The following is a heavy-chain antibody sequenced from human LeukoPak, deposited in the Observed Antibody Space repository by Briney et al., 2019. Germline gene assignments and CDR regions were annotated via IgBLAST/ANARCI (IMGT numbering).Heavy chain of an antibody. CDR3: AKDAPLVVVVAATLWDY. J-gene: IGHJ4*02. CDR1: GFTFSSYA. Sequence: GGSLRLSCAASGFTFSSYAMSWVRQAPGKGLEWVSAISGRGGSTYYADSVKGRFTISRDNSKNTLYLQMNSLRAEDTAVYYCAKDAPLVVVVAATLWDYWGQGTLVTVSS. V-gene: IGHV3-23*01. D-gene: IGHD2-15*01. CDR2: ISGRGGST.